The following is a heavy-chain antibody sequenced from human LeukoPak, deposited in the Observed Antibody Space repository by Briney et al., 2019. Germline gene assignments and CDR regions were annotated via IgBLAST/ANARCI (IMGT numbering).Heavy chain of an antibody. CDR1: GFTFKSYA. V-gene: IGHV3-64*05. CDR3: VKGLDYSSSQMDS. Sequence: GSLRLSCSAFGFTFKSYAMHWVRQAPGKGLEYVSSINTNGANTHYADSVKGRFTISRDNSRNTVYVQMNSLTPEDTAVYYCVKGLDYSSSQMDSWGQGTLVTVSS. CDR2: INTNGANT. J-gene: IGHJ4*02. D-gene: IGHD6-6*01.